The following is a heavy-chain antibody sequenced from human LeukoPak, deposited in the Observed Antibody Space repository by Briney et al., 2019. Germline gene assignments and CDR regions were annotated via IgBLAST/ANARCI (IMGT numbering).Heavy chain of an antibody. CDR1: GGSISSYY. CDR3: ASGDFSWFDP. Sequence: SETLSLTCTVSGGSISSYYWNWIRQPPGKGLEWIGYIYYSGTTNYNPSLKSRVSMPVDTSKNQFSLKLSSVTAADTAVYYCASGDFSWFDPWGQGTLVTVSS. J-gene: IGHJ5*02. V-gene: IGHV4-59*12. D-gene: IGHD2-21*02. CDR2: IYYSGTT.